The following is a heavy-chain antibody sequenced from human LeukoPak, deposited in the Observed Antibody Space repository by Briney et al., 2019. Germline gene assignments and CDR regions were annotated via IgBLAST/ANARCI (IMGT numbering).Heavy chain of an antibody. CDR3: VKELREGYSGLFDY. Sequence: QCGGSLRLSCSASGFTFTNSAVHWVRQAPGEGVEYVSSISSHGGSTYYADTVRGRFTISRDNSKNTLYLQMSSLRAEDTSVYYCVKELREGYSGLFDYWGQGTLVTVSS. J-gene: IGHJ4*02. CDR1: GFTFTNSA. CDR2: ISSHGGST. D-gene: IGHD5-24*01. V-gene: IGHV3-64D*06.